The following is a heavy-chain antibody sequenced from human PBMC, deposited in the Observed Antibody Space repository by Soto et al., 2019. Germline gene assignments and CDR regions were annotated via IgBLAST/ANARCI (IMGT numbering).Heavy chain of an antibody. J-gene: IGHJ3*02. V-gene: IGHV3-9*01. Sequence: EVQLVESGGGLVQPGRSLRLSCAASGFTFDDYAMHWVRQAPGKGLEWVSGISWNSGSIGYADSVKGRFTISRDNAKNSLYLQMNSLRAEDTALYYCAKDLVSTVTTGHAFDIWGQGTMVTVSS. CDR1: GFTFDDYA. CDR2: ISWNSGSI. CDR3: AKDLVSTVTTGHAFDI. D-gene: IGHD4-17*01.